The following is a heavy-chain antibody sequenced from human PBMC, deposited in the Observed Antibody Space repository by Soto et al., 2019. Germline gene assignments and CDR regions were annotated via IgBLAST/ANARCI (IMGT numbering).Heavy chain of an antibody. J-gene: IGHJ5*02. D-gene: IGHD2-2*01. V-gene: IGHV4-34*09. CDR1: GVSFRGYY. Sequence: SETLSLTCAIYGVSFRGYYWTLIRQPPGKGLEWIGEINHSGSTNYNPSPKSRVTISVDTSKNQFSLKLSSVTAADTAVYYCARGGRRYCSSTSCYSGNWFDPWGQGTLVTVSS. CDR3: ARGGRRYCSSTSCYSGNWFDP. CDR2: INHSGST.